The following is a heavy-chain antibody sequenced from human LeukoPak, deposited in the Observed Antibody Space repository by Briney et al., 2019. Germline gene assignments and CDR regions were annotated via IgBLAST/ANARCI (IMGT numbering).Heavy chain of an antibody. CDR3: ARDLNAFRTTVTTWALGY. V-gene: IGHV3-7*03. CDR1: GFNFRRYW. J-gene: IGHJ4*02. D-gene: IGHD4-17*01. CDR2: IKQGGSEK. Sequence: GGPLTLSYAASGFNFRRYWMSWVRQAPGKGLEWVANIKQGGSEKYYVHSVKGRFPISRDNAKNSLYLQMNSLRAEDTAVYYCARDLNAFRTTVTTWALGYWGQGTLVTVSS.